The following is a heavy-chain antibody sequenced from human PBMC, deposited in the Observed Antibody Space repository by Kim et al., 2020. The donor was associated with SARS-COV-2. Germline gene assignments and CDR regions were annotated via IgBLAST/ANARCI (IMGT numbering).Heavy chain of an antibody. V-gene: IGHV1-3*04. CDR1: GYTFTTNN. J-gene: IGHJ4*02. CDR3: AREDLYDY. Sequence: ASVKVSCKASGYTFTTNNIHWVRQAPGQRLEWMGWIKTVDGHTVYSQRFQGRVTITRDTSASTAYMELSSLRSEDTAFYYCAREDLYDYWGQGTLVTVSS. CDR2: IKTVDGHT.